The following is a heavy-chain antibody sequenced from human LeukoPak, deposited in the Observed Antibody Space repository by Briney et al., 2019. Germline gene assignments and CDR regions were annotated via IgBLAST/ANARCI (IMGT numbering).Heavy chain of an antibody. CDR2: IYYSGNT. J-gene: IGHJ5*02. D-gene: IGHD2-15*01. CDR3: ARRYCSGGSCPNWFDP. CDR1: GGSMSNYY. Sequence: PSETLSLTCTVSGGSMSNYYWSWTRQPPGKELEWIGYIYYSGNTNYNPSLKSRVTISIGTSKNQFSLNLKSVTAADTAVYYCARRYCSGGSCPNWFDPWGQGTLVTVSS. V-gene: IGHV4-59*01.